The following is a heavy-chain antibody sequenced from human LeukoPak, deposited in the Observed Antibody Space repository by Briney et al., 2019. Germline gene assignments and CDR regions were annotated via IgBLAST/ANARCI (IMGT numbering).Heavy chain of an antibody. J-gene: IGHJ3*02. D-gene: IGHD3-10*01. CDR2: FHYSGST. Sequence: SETLSLTCTVSGGSISSYYWGWIRQSPGKGLEWIGFFHYSGSTSYQPSLRSRVTLSVDTSKNQFSLKMNYVTAADTAVYYCARERWRFGEPNPDSDAFDIWGQGTMVTVSS. CDR3: ARERWRFGEPNPDSDAFDI. V-gene: IGHV4-59*01. CDR1: GGSISSYY.